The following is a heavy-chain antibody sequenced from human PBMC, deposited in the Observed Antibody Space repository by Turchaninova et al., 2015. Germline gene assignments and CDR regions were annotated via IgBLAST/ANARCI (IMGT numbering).Heavy chain of an antibody. CDR1: GFSISTSGVG. CDR2: IYWDDDK. D-gene: IGHD3-3*01. J-gene: IGHJ6*03. CDR3: THILYYEFWSGGRSPTSMDV. Sequence: QITLKESGPTLVKPTQTLTLTCTFSGFSISTSGVGVGWIRQPPGTALEWLALIYWDDDKRYSPSLKSRLTITKYTAKNQMVLIITNMDPVDTAKYYCTHILYYEFWSGGRSPTSMDVWGKGTTVTVSS. V-gene: IGHV2-5*02.